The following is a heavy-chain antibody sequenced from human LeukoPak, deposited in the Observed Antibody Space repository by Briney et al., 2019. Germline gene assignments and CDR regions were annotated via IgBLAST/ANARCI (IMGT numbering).Heavy chain of an antibody. CDR2: IYHSGNI. J-gene: IGHJ4*02. Sequence: SETLSLTCTVSGYSITSGYYWGWIRQPPGKGLEWIGSIYHSGNIYYNPSLKSRVTLSVDTSKNQFSLKLSSVTAADTAVYYCASARHGGNETWGQGTLVTVSS. V-gene: IGHV4-38-2*02. CDR1: GYSITSGYY. CDR3: ASARHGGNET. D-gene: IGHD4-23*01.